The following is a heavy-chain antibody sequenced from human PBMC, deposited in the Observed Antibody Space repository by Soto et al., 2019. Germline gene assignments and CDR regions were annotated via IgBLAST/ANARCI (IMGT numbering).Heavy chain of an antibody. CDR1: GFTVSSNY. CDR3: ARGAGSGWKDWFDP. V-gene: IGHV3-53*01. CDR2: IYSGGST. J-gene: IGHJ5*02. D-gene: IGHD6-19*01. Sequence: EVQLVESGGGLIQPGGSLRLSCAASGFTVSSNYMSWVRQAPGKGLEWVSVIYSGGSTYYADSVKGRFTISRDNSKNTLYLPMNSQRAEDTAVYYCARGAGSGWKDWFDPWGQGTLVTVSS.